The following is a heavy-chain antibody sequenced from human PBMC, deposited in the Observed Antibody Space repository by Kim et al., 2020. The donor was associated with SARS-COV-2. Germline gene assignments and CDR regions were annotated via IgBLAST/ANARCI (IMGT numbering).Heavy chain of an antibody. CDR1: GYTFTSYD. CDR3: AREILTIVGVVTFRAGFDY. D-gene: IGHD3-3*01. CDR2: MNPNSGNT. Sequence: ASVKVSCKASGYTFTSYDINWVRQATGQGLEWMGWMNPNSGNTGYAQKFQGRVTMTRNTSISTAYMELSSQRSEDTAVYYCAREILTIVGVVTFRAGFDYWGQGTLVTVST. J-gene: IGHJ4*02. V-gene: IGHV1-8*01.